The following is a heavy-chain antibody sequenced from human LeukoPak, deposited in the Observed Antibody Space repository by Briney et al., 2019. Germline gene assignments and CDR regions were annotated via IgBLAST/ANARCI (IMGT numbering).Heavy chain of an antibody. D-gene: IGHD5-12*01. CDR2: ISSSGSTI. V-gene: IGHV3-11*04. Sequence: GGSLRLSCAASGFTFSDYYMSWIRQAPGKGLEWVSYISSSGSTIYYADSVKGRFTISRDNSKNTLDLQMNSLRVEDTAVYYCARDYRRDTVANNWFDPWGQGTLVTVSS. J-gene: IGHJ5*02. CDR3: ARDYRRDTVANNWFDP. CDR1: GFTFSDYY.